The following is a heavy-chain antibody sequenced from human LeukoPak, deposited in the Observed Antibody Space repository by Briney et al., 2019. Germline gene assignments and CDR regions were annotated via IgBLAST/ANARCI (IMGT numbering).Heavy chain of an antibody. J-gene: IGHJ4*02. CDR2: ISGSGGST. D-gene: IGHD5-18*01. V-gene: IGHV3-23*01. CDR1: GFTFSSYA. Sequence: GSLRLSCSASGFTFSSYAMSWVRQAPGKGLEWVSAISGSGGSTYYADSVKGRFTISSDNSKNTLYLQMNSLRAEDTAVYYCAKDLRRYSYGFWDYWGQGTLVTVSS. CDR3: AKDLRRYSYGFWDY.